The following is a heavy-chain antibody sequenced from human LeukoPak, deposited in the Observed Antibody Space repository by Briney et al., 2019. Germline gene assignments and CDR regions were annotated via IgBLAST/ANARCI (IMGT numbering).Heavy chain of an antibody. D-gene: IGHD2-21*01. CDR3: AKDHHRAIIRQFDP. CDR2: IRYDGSNK. V-gene: IGHV3-30*02. Sequence: GGSLRLSCAASGFTFSSYGMHWVRQAPGKGLEWVAFIRYDGSNKYYADSVKGRFTISRDNSKNTLYLQMNSLRAEDTAVYYCAKDHHRAIIRQFDPWGQGTLVTVSS. J-gene: IGHJ5*02. CDR1: GFTFSSYG.